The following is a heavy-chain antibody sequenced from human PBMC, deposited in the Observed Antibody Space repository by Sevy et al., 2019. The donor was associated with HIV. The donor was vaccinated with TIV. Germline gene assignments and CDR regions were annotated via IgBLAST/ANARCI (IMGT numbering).Heavy chain of an antibody. D-gene: IGHD3-22*01. CDR2: INSGGGST. CDR3: AKDVVGGYYDSSGYSDH. CDR1: GFTFTEFV. V-gene: IGHV3-23*01. Sequence: GGSLRLSCAAYGFTFTEFVMSWVRQAPGKGLEWVSTINSGGGSTYYADSVKGRFTISRDNSQNTLDLQMNSLRAEETAVYYCAKDVVGGYYDSSGYSDHWGQGTLVTVSS. J-gene: IGHJ4*02.